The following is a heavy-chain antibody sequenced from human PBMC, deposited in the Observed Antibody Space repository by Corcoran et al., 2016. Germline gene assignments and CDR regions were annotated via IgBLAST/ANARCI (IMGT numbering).Heavy chain of an antibody. V-gene: IGHV2-70*01. CDR3: ARIVEEEGYYYYGMDV. J-gene: IGHJ6*02. CDR1: GFSLSTSGMC. Sequence: QVTLRESGPALVKPTQTLTLTCTFSGFSLSTSGMCVSWIRQPPGKALEWLALIDWDDDKYYSTSLKTRLTISKDTSKNQVVLTMTNMYPVDTATYYCARIVEEEGYYYYGMDVWGQGTTVTVSS. CDR2: IDWDDDK.